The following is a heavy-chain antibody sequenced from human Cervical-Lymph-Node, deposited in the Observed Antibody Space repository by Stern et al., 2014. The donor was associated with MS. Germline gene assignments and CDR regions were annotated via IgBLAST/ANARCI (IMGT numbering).Heavy chain of an antibody. CDR2: VSSSGIT. CDR1: SVSIGNYC. V-gene: IGHV4-59*08. Sequence: QVQLVQSGPGLVKPSDTLSLTCTVSSVSIGNYCWTWIRQSPGQGLEWIGCVSSSGITKDNPSLRGRVFISLGASKKQFSLKLTSVVAADTAVYYCARHSTTRPRALRGDNYFDSWGQGTLVTVSS. J-gene: IGHJ4*02. CDR3: ARHSTTRPRALRGDNYFDS. D-gene: IGHD6-6*01.